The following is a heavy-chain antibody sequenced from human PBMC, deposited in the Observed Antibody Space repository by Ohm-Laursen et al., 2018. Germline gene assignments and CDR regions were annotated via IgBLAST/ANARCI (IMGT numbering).Heavy chain of an antibody. CDR1: GFMFNSYA. CDR3: ASDPPSSGWSFSH. V-gene: IGHV3-33*08. Sequence: SLRLSCAASGFMFNSYAMHWVRQAPGKGLEWVTMIWSDGSNKYYADSVKGRFTISRDNSKNTLYLQMSSLTVDDTAVYYCASDPPSSGWSFSHWGQGTLVTVSS. CDR2: IWSDGSNK. D-gene: IGHD6-19*01. J-gene: IGHJ4*02.